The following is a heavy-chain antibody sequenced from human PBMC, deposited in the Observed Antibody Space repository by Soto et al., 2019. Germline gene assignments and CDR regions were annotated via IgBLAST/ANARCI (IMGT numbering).Heavy chain of an antibody. D-gene: IGHD5-18*01. Sequence: QVQLVQSGAEVKKPGSSVKVSCKASGGTFSSYAISWVRQAPGQGLEWMGGIIPIFGTANYAQKFQGRGTITEDESTSKDYMELSSLRSEDTAVYYCSTCGLERGYSYGPRYYYYGMDVWGQGTTVTVSS. CDR3: STCGLERGYSYGPRYYYYGMDV. CDR2: IIPIFGTA. CDR1: GGTFSSYA. V-gene: IGHV1-69*01. J-gene: IGHJ6*02.